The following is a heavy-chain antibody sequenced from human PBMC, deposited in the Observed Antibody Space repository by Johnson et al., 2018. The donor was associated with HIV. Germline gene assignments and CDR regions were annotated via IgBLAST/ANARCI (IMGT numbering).Heavy chain of an antibody. J-gene: IGHJ3*02. CDR3: ARNSGNGLVLRGDAFDM. Sequence: VQLVESGGGLTQAGGSLRLSCAASGFTFSNYAMSWVRQAPGKGLEWVSVIYSGGRTYYADSVKGRFTISRDNAMNSVYLQMNSLRPEDTAVYYCARNSGNGLVLRGDAFDMWGQGTMVTVSS. V-gene: IGHV3-66*02. CDR1: GFTFSNYA. CDR2: IYSGGRT. D-gene: IGHD2-8*01.